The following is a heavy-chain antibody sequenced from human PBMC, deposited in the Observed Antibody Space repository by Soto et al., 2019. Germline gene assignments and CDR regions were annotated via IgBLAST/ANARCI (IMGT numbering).Heavy chain of an antibody. CDR2: INPTDGRT. CDR1: GYHFTHYY. D-gene: IGHD2-15*01. Sequence: ASVKVSCKTSGYHFTHYYMHWVRQAPGQGLEWVGIINPTDGRTSNAQKFQGRVTMTRDTSTTTVYLDLSSLRSDDTAVYYCARDPLGHCGGGSCYGIDYWGQGTLVTV. CDR3: ARDPLGHCGGGSCYGIDY. V-gene: IGHV1-46*01. J-gene: IGHJ4*02.